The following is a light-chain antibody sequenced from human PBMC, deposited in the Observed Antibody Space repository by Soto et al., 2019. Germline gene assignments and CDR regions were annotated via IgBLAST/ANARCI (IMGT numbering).Light chain of an antibody. V-gene: IGLV1-51*02. CDR2: ENN. CDR3: ATWDSSLSAGV. J-gene: IGLJ3*02. CDR1: NSNIGNNY. Sequence: QSVVTQPPSVSAAPGQKVTISCSGSNSNIGNNYVSWFQHLSGTAPKLLIYENNKRPPGIPDRFSGSKSGTSATPGITGLQTGDEADYYCATWDSSLSAGVFGGGTKLTVL.